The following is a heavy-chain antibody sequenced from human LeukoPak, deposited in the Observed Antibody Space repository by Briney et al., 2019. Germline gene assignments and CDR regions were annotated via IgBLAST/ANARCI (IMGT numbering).Heavy chain of an antibody. V-gene: IGHV4-59*01. CDR3: AREVSPSDHYYYYGVDV. CDR1: GGSITSNY. D-gene: IGHD5/OR15-5a*01. Sequence: SETLSLTCTVSGGSITSNYWSWIRQPPGKGLEWIGYAYYNGRANYNPSLKSRVTISVDTSKNQFSLNPSSVTAADTAVYYCAREVSPSDHYYYYGVDVWGRGTTVTLSS. J-gene: IGHJ6*02. CDR2: AYYNGRA.